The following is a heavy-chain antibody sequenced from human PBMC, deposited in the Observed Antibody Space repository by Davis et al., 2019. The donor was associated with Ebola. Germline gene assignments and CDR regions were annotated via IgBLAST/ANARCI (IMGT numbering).Heavy chain of an antibody. Sequence: AASVKVSCKASGYTFTGYYMHWVRQAPGQGLEWMGGIIPIFGTANYAQKFQGRVTITADESTSTAYMELSSLRSEDTAVYYCAIEQQLVYYYYGMDVWGKGTTVTVSS. CDR3: AIEQQLVYYYYGMDV. CDR1: GYTFTGYY. J-gene: IGHJ6*04. D-gene: IGHD6-13*01. V-gene: IGHV1-69*13. CDR2: IIPIFGTA.